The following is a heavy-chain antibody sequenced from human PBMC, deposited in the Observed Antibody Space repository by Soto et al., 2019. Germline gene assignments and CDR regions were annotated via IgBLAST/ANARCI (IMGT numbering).Heavy chain of an antibody. CDR1: GFTFSSYG. CDR3: ANADFMGMDSSGYYPSFDY. V-gene: IGHV3-30*18. CDR2: ISYDGSNK. D-gene: IGHD3-22*01. J-gene: IGHJ4*02. Sequence: QVQLVESGGGVVQPGRSLRLSCAASGFTFSSYGMHWVRQAPGKGLEWVAVISYDGSNKYYADSVKGRFTISRDNSKNTLYLQMNSLRAEDTAVYYCANADFMGMDSSGYYPSFDYWGQGTLVTVSS.